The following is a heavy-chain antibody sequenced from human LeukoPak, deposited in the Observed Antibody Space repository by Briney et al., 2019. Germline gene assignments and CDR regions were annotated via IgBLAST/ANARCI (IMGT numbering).Heavy chain of an antibody. Sequence: SQTLSLTCAISGDSVSSNSAAWNWIRQPPSRGLEWLGRTYYRSKWYNDYAVSVKSRITINPDTPKNQFSLQLNSVTPEDTAVYYCAMGWNAFDIWGQGTMVTVSS. J-gene: IGHJ3*02. D-gene: IGHD2-15*01. CDR2: TYYRSKWYN. CDR3: AMGWNAFDI. CDR1: GDSVSSNSAA. V-gene: IGHV6-1*01.